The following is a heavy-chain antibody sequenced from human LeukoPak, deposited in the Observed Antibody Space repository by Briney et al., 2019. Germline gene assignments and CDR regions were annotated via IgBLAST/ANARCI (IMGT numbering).Heavy chain of an antibody. Sequence: GGSLRLSCAASGFTFSSYEVNWVRQAPGKGLEWVSYISSSGSTIYYADSVKGRFTISRDNAKKSLYLQMNSLRAEDTAVYYCARVDGDYDYYYYMDVWGKGTTVTVSS. CDR1: GFTFSSYE. V-gene: IGHV3-48*03. CDR2: ISSSGSTI. D-gene: IGHD4-17*01. CDR3: ARVDGDYDYYYYMDV. J-gene: IGHJ6*03.